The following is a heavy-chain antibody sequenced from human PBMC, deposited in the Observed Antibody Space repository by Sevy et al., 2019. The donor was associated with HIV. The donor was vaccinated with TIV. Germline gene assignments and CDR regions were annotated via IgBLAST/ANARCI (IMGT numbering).Heavy chain of an antibody. CDR1: GFTFSSYA. J-gene: IGHJ3*02. CDR3: AKGRTHYDSSSYFLTVSLGAFDI. Sequence: GGSLRLSCAASGFTFSSYAMSWVRQAPGKGLEWVSAISGSGGSTYYADSVKGRFTISRDNSKNTLYLQMNSLRAEDTAVYYCAKGRTHYDSSSYFLTVSLGAFDIWGQGTMVTVSS. CDR2: ISGSGGST. D-gene: IGHD3-22*01. V-gene: IGHV3-23*01.